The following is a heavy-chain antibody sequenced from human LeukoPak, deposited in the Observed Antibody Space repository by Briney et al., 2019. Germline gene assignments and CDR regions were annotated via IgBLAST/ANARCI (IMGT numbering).Heavy chain of an antibody. V-gene: IGHV3-30*03. CDR1: GFTFSSYG. D-gene: IGHD2-21*02. J-gene: IGHJ4*02. CDR3: ARGLTQIPRLATGLGH. CDR2: TSYDGNQK. Sequence: PGGSLRLSCAASGFTFSSYGIHWVRQAPGKGLEWVAITSYDGNQKYYADSVKGRLTISRDNSENTLYLQMNSLRAEDTAVYYCARGLTQIPRLATGLGHWGQGTLVTVSS.